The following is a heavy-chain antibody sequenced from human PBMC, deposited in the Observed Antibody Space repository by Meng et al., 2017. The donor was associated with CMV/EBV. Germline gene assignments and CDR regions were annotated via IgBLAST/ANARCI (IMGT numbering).Heavy chain of an antibody. CDR2: IVVGSGNT. V-gene: IGHV1-58*01. Sequence: SVKVSCKASGFTFTSSAVQWARQARGQRLEWIGWIVVGSGNTNYAQKFQERVTITRDMSTSTAYMELSSLRSEDTAVYYCAAFRWANGVPFFWDYWGQGTLVTVSS. D-gene: IGHD2-8*01. CDR1: GFTFTSSA. CDR3: AAFRWANGVPFFWDY. J-gene: IGHJ4*02.